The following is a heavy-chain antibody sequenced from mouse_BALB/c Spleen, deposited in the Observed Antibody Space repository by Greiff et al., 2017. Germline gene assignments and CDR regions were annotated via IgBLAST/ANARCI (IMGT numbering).Heavy chain of an antibody. CDR3: AREGVRRGHYFDY. V-gene: IGHV3-2*02. J-gene: IGHJ2*01. D-gene: IGHD2-14*01. CDR1: GYSITSDYA. CDR2: ISYSGST. Sequence: EVQLQESGPGLVKPSQSLSLTCTVTGYSITSDYAWNWIRQFPGNKLEWMGYISYSGSTSYNPSLKSQISITRDTSKNQFILQLNSVTTEDTATYYCAREGVRRGHYFDYWGQGTTLTVSS.